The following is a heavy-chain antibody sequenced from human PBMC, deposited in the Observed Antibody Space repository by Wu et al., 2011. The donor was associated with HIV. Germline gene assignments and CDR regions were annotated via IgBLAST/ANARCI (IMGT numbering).Heavy chain of an antibody. CDR3: ARGIPYYYESSGYSSTPYYFDY. CDR1: RHPQQLW. V-gene: IGHV1-69*05. D-gene: IGHD3-22*01. J-gene: IGHJ4*02. CDR2: IIPIFDTA. Sequence: VQLVQSGAEVKKPGSSVKVSCKGFWRHPQQLWYQLGATGPWTGLEWMGGIIPIFDTANYAQKFQGRVTITTDESTSTAYMELSSLRSEDTAVYYCARGIPYYYESSGYSSTPYYFDYWGQGTLVTVSS.